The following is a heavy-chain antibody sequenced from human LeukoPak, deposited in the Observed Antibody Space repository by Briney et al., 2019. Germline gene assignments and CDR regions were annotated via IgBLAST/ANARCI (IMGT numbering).Heavy chain of an antibody. CDR1: GGSFSDYY. CDR2: IYYSGST. D-gene: IGHD2-15*01. CDR3: ARHVRDCSGGTCYSTSPFDY. V-gene: IGHV4-59*08. J-gene: IGHJ4*02. Sequence: SETLSLTCAVYGGSFSDYYWSWIRQPPGKGLEWIEYIYYSGSTNYNPSLKSRVTISVDTSKNQFSLKLSSVTAADTAVYYCARHVRDCSGGTCYSTSPFDYWGQGTLVTVSS.